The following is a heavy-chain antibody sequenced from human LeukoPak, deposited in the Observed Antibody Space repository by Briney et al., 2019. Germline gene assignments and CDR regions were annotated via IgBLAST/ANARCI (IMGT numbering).Heavy chain of an antibody. CDR1: GGSISSYY. V-gene: IGHV4-4*07. Sequence: TSETLSLTCTVSGGSISSYYWSWIRQPAGKGLEWIGRIYTSGSTNYNPSLKSRVTMSVDTSKNQFSLKLSSVTAADTAVYFCARDSDSSEALDSWGQGTLVTVSS. D-gene: IGHD6-6*01. CDR3: ARDSDSSEALDS. CDR2: IYTSGST. J-gene: IGHJ5*01.